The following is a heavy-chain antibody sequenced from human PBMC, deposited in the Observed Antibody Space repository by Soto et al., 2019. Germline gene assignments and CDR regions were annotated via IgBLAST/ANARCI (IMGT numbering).Heavy chain of an antibody. CDR1: GFTCGDYA. J-gene: IGHJ6*02. CDR2: IRSKAYGGTT. V-gene: IGHV3-49*03. CDR3: TRDGYSYGPYYYYGMDV. D-gene: IGHD5-18*01. Sequence: QSGGSLRLSCTASGFTCGDYAMSWFRQSPGKGLEWVGFIRSKAYGGTTEYAASVKGRFTISRDDSKSIAYLQMNSLKTEDTAVYYCTRDGYSYGPYYYYGMDVWGQGTTVTVSS.